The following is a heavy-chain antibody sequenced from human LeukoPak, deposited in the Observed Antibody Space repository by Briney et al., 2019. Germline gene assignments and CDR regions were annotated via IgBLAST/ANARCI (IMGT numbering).Heavy chain of an antibody. CDR1: GFTVSNNY. CDR3: ARDDYYDSSGYSW. J-gene: IGHJ4*02. D-gene: IGHD3-22*01. V-gene: IGHV3-66*01. CDR2: IYSGGST. Sequence: SGGSLRLSCAASGFTVSNNYMSWVRQAPGKGLEWVSVIYSGGSTYYADSVKGRFTISRDNSKNTLYLQMNSLRAEDTAVYYCARDDYYDSSGYSWWGQGTLVTVSS.